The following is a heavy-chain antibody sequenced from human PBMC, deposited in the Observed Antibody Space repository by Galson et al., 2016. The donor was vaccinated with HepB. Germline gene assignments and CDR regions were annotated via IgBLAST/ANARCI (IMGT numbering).Heavy chain of an antibody. CDR3: AHSRRLGVFTLFDS. D-gene: IGHD7-27*01. CDR2: LYYNDDK. CDR1: GFSLNTDAVA. Sequence: TLTLTCTFSGFSLNTDAVAVGWIRQPPGKALEWLGLLYYNDDKRYRPSLQSRLTITKASSRDQVVLTMTNMDPVDTATYYCAHSRRLGVFTLFDSWGQGARVTVSS. J-gene: IGHJ4*02. V-gene: IGHV2-5*01.